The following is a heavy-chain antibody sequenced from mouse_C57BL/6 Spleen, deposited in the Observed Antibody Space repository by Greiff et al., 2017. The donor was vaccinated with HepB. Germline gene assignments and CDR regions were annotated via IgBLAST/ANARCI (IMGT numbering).Heavy chain of an antibody. D-gene: IGHD2-4*01. CDR2: IDPETGGT. J-gene: IGHJ3*01. Sequence: QVQLQQSGAELVRPGASVTLSCKASGYTFTDYEMHWVKQTPVHGLEWIGAIDPETGGTAYNQKFKGKAILTADKSSSTAYMELRSLTSEDSAVYYCTSEIYYDYDERAWFAYWGQGTLVTVSA. V-gene: IGHV1-15*01. CDR3: TSEIYYDYDERAWFAY. CDR1: GYTFTDYE.